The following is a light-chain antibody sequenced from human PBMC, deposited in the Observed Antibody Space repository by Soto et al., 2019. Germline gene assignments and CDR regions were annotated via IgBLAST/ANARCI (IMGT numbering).Light chain of an antibody. CDR1: RDISVY. CDR2: DAS. Sequence: DIQMTQSPSSLSASVGDRVTITCQASRDISVYLNWYQQKPAKPPKLLVFDASNLQTGVPSRFSGSGSGTHFTFTISSLQPEDIATYYCLQYDNFPPCTFGQGTRLEIK. CDR3: LQYDNFPPCT. V-gene: IGKV1-33*01. J-gene: IGKJ2*02.